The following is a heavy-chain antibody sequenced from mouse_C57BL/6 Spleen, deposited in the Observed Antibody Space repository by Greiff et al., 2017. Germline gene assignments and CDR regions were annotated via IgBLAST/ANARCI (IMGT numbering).Heavy chain of an antibody. D-gene: IGHD2-4*01. CDR3: ARHDIAASYYDWFAY. CDR1: GFTFSSYT. J-gene: IGHJ3*01. CDR2: ISGGGGNT. V-gene: IGHV5-9*01. Sequence: EVKLVESGGGLVKPGGSLKLSCAASGFTFSSYTMSWVRQTPEKRLEWVATISGGGGNTYYPDSVKGRFTISRDNAKNTLYLQMSSLRSEDTALYYCARHDIAASYYDWFAYWGQGTLVTVSA.